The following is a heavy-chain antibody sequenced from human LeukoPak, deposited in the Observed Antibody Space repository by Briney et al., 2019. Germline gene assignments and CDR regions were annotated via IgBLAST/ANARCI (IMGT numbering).Heavy chain of an antibody. D-gene: IGHD2-2*02. CDR1: GFTFSSYG. V-gene: IGHV3-30*02. CDR2: IRYDGSNK. J-gene: IGHJ6*03. Sequence: GGSLRLSCAASGFTFSSYGMHWVRQAPGKGLEWVAFIRYDGSNKYYADSVKGRFTISRDNSKNTLYLQMNSLRAEDTAVYYCAKSVGDIVVVPAAISYYYYYMDVWGKGTTVTVSS. CDR3: AKSVGDIVVVPAAISYYYYYMDV.